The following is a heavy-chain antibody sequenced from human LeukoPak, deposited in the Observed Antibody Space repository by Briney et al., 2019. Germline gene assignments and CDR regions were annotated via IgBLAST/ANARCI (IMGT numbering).Heavy chain of an antibody. Sequence: PGGSLRLSCVASGFTYSSYWMGWVRQAPGKGLEWVANIKTDESEKYYVDSVKGRFTISRDNAKNSLYLQMNSLRAEDTAVYYCVRVANGATFDYWGRGTLATVSS. CDR2: IKTDESEK. J-gene: IGHJ2*01. CDR3: VRVANGATFDY. D-gene: IGHD3-9*01. V-gene: IGHV3-7*01. CDR1: GFTYSSYW.